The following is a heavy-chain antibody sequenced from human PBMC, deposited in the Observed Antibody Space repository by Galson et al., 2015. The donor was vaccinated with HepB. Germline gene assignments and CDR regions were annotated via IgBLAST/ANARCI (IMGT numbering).Heavy chain of an antibody. V-gene: IGHV1-46*03. CDR2: INPSGGST. CDR3: ARVSGRQQLVLYFDY. Sequence: SVKVSCKASGYTFTSYYMHWVRQAPGQGLEWMGIINPSGGSTSYAQKFQGRVTMTRDTSTSTVYMELSSLRSEDTAVYYCARVSGRQQLVLYFDYWGQGTLVTVSS. CDR1: GYTFTSYY. D-gene: IGHD6-13*01. J-gene: IGHJ4*02.